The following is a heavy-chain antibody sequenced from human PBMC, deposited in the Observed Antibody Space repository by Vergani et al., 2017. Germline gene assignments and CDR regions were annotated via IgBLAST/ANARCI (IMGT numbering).Heavy chain of an antibody. CDR2: LYASGST. Sequence: QVQLQQWGAGLLKPSETLSLTCAVYGGSVNSYYWSWIRQPPGKGLEWIGSLYASGSTYYSPSLKSRVAISIDTSKNHFSLRLSSVTAADTAVYYCARHLRGYSYGVFDYWGQGREVTVSS. CDR1: GGSVNSYY. V-gene: IGHV4-34*11. J-gene: IGHJ4*02. D-gene: IGHD5-18*01. CDR3: ARHLRGYSYGVFDY.